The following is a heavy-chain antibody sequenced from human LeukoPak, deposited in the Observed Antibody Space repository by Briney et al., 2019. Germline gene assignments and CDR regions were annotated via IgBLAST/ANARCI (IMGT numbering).Heavy chain of an antibody. CDR1: GLTFSRYA. J-gene: IGHJ4*02. Sequence: PGGSLRLSCAASGLTFSRYAMSWVRQAPGKGLEWVSVIYSGANTSYADSVQGRFTISRDTSRNTLYLQMNSLRAEDTAVYYCARLGPYYFDSWGQGTLVIVSS. CDR3: ARLGPYYFDS. D-gene: IGHD3-16*01. CDR2: IYSGANT. V-gene: IGHV3-53*01.